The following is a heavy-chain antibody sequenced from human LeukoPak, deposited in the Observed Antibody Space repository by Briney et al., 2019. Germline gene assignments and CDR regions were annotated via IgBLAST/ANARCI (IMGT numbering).Heavy chain of an antibody. D-gene: IGHD2-21*01. CDR2: INPTSGAT. CDR1: GYTFTGYY. J-gene: IGHJ5*02. V-gene: IGHV1-2*06. CDR3: VRGGRGDFVVVKGIPPSYNWFDP. Sequence: ASVKVSCKASGYTFTGYYIHWIRQAPGQGLEWVGRINPTSGATNYAQKFQGRVTLTRDTSTKTVDMELWRLRSDDTAMFYCVRGGRGDFVVVKGIPPSYNWFDPWGQGTLVSVSS.